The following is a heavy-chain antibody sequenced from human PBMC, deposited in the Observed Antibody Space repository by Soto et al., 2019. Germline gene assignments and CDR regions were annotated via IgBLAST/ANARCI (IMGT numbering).Heavy chain of an antibody. CDR1: GYTFTSYA. CDR2: INPGNGNT. Sequence: GASVKVSCKASGYTFTSYAMHWVRQAPGQRLEWMGWINPGNGNTKYSQRFQGRVTITRDTSASTVYMELSSLRSEDTAVYYCASEASPIAVADTPFESWGQGSLVTVPS. J-gene: IGHJ4*02. CDR3: ASEASPIAVADTPFES. V-gene: IGHV1-3*01. D-gene: IGHD6-19*01.